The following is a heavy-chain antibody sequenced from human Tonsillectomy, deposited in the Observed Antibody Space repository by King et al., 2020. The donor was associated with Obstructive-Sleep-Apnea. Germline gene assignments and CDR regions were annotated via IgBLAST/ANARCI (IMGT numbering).Heavy chain of an antibody. D-gene: IGHD3-10*01. CDR2: ISIGSSYT. V-gene: IGHV3-11*06. Sequence: QLVQSGGGLVKPGGSLRLSCAASGFTFSDYYMTWIRQAPGKGLEWVSYISIGSSYTNYADSVRGRFTISRDNAKNSLFLQLNSLRADDTALYYCARGAYYDSRSSDYWGQGTLVTVSS. CDR3: ARGAYYDSRSSDY. CDR1: GFTFSDYY. J-gene: IGHJ4*02.